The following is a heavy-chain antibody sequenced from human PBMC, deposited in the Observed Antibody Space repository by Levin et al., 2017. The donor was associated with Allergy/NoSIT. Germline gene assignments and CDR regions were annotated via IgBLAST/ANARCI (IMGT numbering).Heavy chain of an antibody. J-gene: IGHJ4*02. CDR3: ARSIAARYYFDY. CDR1: GGSISSYY. Sequence: GSLRLSCTVSGGSISSYYWSWIRQPPGKGLEWIGYIYYSGSTNYNPSLKSRVTISVDTSKNQFSLKLSSVTAADTAVYYCARSIAARYYFDYWGQGTLVTVSS. V-gene: IGHV4-59*01. CDR2: IYYSGST. D-gene: IGHD6-6*01.